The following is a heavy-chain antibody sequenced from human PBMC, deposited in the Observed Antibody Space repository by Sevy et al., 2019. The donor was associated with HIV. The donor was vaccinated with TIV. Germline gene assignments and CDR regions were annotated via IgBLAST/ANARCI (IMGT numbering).Heavy chain of an antibody. CDR1: GFTFSTYS. J-gene: IGHJ4*02. CDR3: AKFAGDFPHFDF. V-gene: IGHV3-23*01. CDR2: ISDTGTST. D-gene: IGHD7-27*01. Sequence: WGSLRLSCAASGFTFSTYSMTWVRQAPGKGLEWVSAISDTGTSTYYTDSVEGRFTISRDNSKSTVYLHMNSLRAEDTALYYCAKFAGDFPHFDFWGQGTLVTVSS.